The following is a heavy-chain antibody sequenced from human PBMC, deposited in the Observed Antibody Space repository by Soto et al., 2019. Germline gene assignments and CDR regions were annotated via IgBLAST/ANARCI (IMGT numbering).Heavy chain of an antibody. J-gene: IGHJ3*02. D-gene: IGHD1-26*01. Sequence: GGALRLSCAASGFTFRSYGMHWVRQAPGKGLEWVAVLSYDGSNKYYADSVKGRFTISRDNSKNTLYLQMNSLRAEDTAVYYCAKGGVGSTSNAFDTWGQGTTVPAS. CDR2: LSYDGSNK. CDR3: AKGGVGSTSNAFDT. V-gene: IGHV3-30*18. CDR1: GFTFRSYG.